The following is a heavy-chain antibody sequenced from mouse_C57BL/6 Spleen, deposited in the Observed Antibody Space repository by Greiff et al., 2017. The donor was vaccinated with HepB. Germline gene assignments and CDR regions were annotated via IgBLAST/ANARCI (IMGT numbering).Heavy chain of an antibody. Sequence: VKLQESGPGLVQPSQSLSITCTVSGFSLTSYGVHWVRQSPGKGLEWLGVIWSGGSTDYNAAFISRLSISKDNSKSQVFFKMNSLQADDTAIYYCASPLYSNYESWFAYWGQGTLVTVSA. CDR1: GFSLTSYG. CDR2: IWSGGST. J-gene: IGHJ3*01. D-gene: IGHD2-5*01. CDR3: ASPLYSNYESWFAY. V-gene: IGHV2-2*01.